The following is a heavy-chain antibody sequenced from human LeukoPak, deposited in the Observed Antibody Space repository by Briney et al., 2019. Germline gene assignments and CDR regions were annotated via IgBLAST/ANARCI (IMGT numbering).Heavy chain of an antibody. CDR3: AGGQGFLIDY. CDR2: INGSDGST. J-gene: IGHJ4*02. V-gene: IGHV3-23*01. Sequence: GGSLRLSCAASGFTFSNYAMSWVRQAPGKGLEWVSAINGSDGSTYYADSVKGRFTISRDNAKSLLYLQMNSLRAEDAAVYYCAGGQGFLIDYWGQGTLVTVSS. CDR1: GFTFSNYA. D-gene: IGHD3-3*01.